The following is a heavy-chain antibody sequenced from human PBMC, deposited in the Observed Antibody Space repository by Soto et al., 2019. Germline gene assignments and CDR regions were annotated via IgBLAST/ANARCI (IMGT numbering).Heavy chain of an antibody. CDR2: ISAYNGNT. D-gene: IGHD5-12*01. CDR3: ARDGLGDIYSGYDSGP. J-gene: IGHJ5*02. Sequence: ASVKVSCKASGYTFTSYGISWVRQAPGQGLEWMGWISAYNGNTNYAQKLQGRVTMTTDTSTSTAYMELRSLRSDDTAVYYCARDGLGDIYSGYDSGPWCQGTLVTVSS. V-gene: IGHV1-18*04. CDR1: GYTFTSYG.